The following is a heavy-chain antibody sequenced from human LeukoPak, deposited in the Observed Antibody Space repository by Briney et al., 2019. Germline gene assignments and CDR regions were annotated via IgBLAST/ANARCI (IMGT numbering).Heavy chain of an antibody. J-gene: IGHJ5*02. D-gene: IGHD3-3*01. CDR2: TSAYNGNT. Sequence: ASVKVSCKASGYTFTSYGISWVRQAPGQGLEWMGWTSAYNGNTNYAQKLQGRVTMTTDTSTSTAYMELRSLRSDDTAVYYCARDDPYYDFWSGYLYNWFDPWGQGTLVTVSS. CDR1: GYTFTSYG. V-gene: IGHV1-18*01. CDR3: ARDDPYYDFWSGYLYNWFDP.